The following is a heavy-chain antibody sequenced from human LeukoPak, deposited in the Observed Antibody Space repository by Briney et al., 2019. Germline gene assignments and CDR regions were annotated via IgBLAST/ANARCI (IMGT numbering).Heavy chain of an antibody. CDR3: ARDDVTIFCLVLVSFDY. Sequence: GASVKVSCKASGYTFTSYGISWVRQAPGQGLEWMGWISAYNGNTNYAQKLQGRVTMTTDTSTSTAYMELRSLRSDDTAVYYCARDDVTIFCLVLVSFDYWGQGTLVTVSS. J-gene: IGHJ4*02. CDR1: GYTFTSYG. CDR2: ISAYNGNT. V-gene: IGHV1-18*04. D-gene: IGHD3-9*01.